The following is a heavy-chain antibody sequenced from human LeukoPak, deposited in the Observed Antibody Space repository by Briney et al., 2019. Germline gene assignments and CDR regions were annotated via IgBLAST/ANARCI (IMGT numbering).Heavy chain of an antibody. V-gene: IGHV1-18*01. CDR2: ISAYNGNT. CDR1: GYTFTSYG. CDR3: ARIVWSGYMHYGMDV. J-gene: IGHJ6*02. Sequence: ASVKVSCKASGYTFTSYGISWVRQAPGQGLEWMGWISAYNGNTNYAQKLQGRVTMTTDTSTSTAYMELRSLRSDDTAVYYCARIVWSGYMHYGMDVWGQGTTVTVSS. D-gene: IGHD3-3*01.